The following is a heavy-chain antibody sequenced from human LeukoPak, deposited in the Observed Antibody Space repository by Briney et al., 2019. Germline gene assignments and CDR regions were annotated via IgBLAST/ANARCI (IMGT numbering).Heavy chain of an antibody. CDR2: IDWDDDK. J-gene: IGHJ4*02. CDR1: GFSLSTTGMC. D-gene: IGHD3-16*01. CDR3: AHDSNYVQNY. Sequence: ESGPTLVNPTQTLTLTCSVSGFSLSTTGMCVSWIRQPPGKALQWLARIDWDDDKYYSPSLKSRLTITRDTSKNQVVLTMTNMDPVDTATYYCAHDSNYVQNYWGQGTLVTVSS. V-gene: IGHV2-70*12.